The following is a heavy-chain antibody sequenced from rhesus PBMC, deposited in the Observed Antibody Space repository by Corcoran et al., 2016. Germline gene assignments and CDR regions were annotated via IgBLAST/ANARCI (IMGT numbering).Heavy chain of an antibody. D-gene: IGHD2-2*01. J-gene: IGHJ5-2*02. CDR2: ISETGGTT. CDR3: TRGYEGGSLDV. Sequence: EVQLVESGGGLVKPGGSRRLSCVASGFTFSSYVMHWVRQAPGKGLEWFSVISETGGTTYCADSVKGRFTISRDNAKNSLFLLMNSLRAEDTAVYYCTRGYEGGSLDVWGRGVLVTVSS. V-gene: IGHV3-100*01. CDR1: GFTFSSYV.